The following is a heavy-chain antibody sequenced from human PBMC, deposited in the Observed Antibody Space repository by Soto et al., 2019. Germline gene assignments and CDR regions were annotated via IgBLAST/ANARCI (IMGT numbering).Heavy chain of an antibody. CDR2: ISYDGNNK. Sequence: QVQLVESGGGVVQPGRSLRLSCAASGFILSTYAMYWVRQAPGKGLEWVAVISYDGNNKYYADSVKGRFTISRDNSKNTRYLQMNSLRAEDTAVYYCARAGCDGGSCYTLVGLRYGMDVWAQGTTVTVSS. CDR1: GFILSTYA. V-gene: IGHV3-30-3*01. CDR3: ARAGCDGGSCYTLVGLRYGMDV. J-gene: IGHJ6*01. D-gene: IGHD2-15*01.